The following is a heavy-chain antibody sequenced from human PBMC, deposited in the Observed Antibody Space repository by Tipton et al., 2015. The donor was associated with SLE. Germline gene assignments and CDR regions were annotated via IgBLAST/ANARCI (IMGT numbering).Heavy chain of an antibody. V-gene: IGHV3-74*03. CDR2: INSDGSTT. J-gene: IGHJ5*02. Sequence: GSLRLSCAASGFTISSYWMYWVRQVPGKGPVWVSRINSDGSTTEYADAVKGRFTISRDNAKNTLYLQVNSLKAEDTAVYYCARGPPHGGSYYTAWGQGTLVTVSS. CDR1: GFTISSYW. D-gene: IGHD1-26*01. CDR3: ARGPPHGGSYYTA.